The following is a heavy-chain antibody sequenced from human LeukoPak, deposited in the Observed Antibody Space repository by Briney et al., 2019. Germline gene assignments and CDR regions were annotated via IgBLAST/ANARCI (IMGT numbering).Heavy chain of an antibody. D-gene: IGHD3-22*01. CDR1: GGSISSYY. CDR3: ARETYYYDSSGYTEYYFDY. CDR2: IYYSGST. V-gene: IGHV4-59*01. Sequence: SETLSLTCTVSGGSISSYYRSWIRPPPGKGLEWIGYIYYSGSTNSNPSLKSRVTIPVDTSKHQFSLKLSSVTAADTAVYYCARETYYYDSSGYTEYYFDYWGQGTLVTVSS. J-gene: IGHJ4*02.